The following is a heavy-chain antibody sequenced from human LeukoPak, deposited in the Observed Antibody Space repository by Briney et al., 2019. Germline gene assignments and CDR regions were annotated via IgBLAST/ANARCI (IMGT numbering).Heavy chain of an antibody. CDR1: GYSFTNYW. Sequence: KPGESLKISCKGSGYSFTNYWIGWVRQMPGKGLEWMGIIHPADSDTKYSPSFEGQVTISADKSITTAYLQWSSLKDSDTAIYYCVHAVHGNTYFDPWGQGTLVTVSS. V-gene: IGHV5-51*01. J-gene: IGHJ5*02. CDR2: IHPADSDT. CDR3: VHAVHGNTYFDP. D-gene: IGHD5-24*01.